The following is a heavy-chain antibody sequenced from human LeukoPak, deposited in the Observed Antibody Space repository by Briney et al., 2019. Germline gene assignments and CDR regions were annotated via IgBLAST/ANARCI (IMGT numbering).Heavy chain of an antibody. CDR3: ARDGGPDGPNPTLYYYYYGMDV. D-gene: IGHD1-14*01. J-gene: IGHJ6*02. V-gene: IGHV6-1*01. CDR1: GDSVSSNSAA. Sequence: SQTLSLTCAISGDSVSSNSAAWNWIRQSPSRGLEWLGRTYYRSKWYNDYAVSVKSRITINPDTSKNQFSLQLNSVTPEDTAVYYCARDGGPDGPNPTLYYYYYGMDVWGQGTTVTVSS. CDR2: TYYRSKWYN.